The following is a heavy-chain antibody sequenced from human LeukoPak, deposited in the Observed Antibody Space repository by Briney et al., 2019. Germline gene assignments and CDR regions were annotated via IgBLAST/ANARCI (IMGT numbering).Heavy chain of an antibody. CDR3: AREQGGSGWSGFDY. Sequence: GGSLRLSCAPSIGFTLRNYAIHWVRQAPGKGLEWVAVISIDGSRQHYADFLVGRFTISRDNSKNTVSLQMSSLRTEDTAVYFCAREQGGSGWSGFDYWGQGTLVTVSS. CDR1: GFTLRNYA. D-gene: IGHD6-19*01. V-gene: IGHV3-30*15. J-gene: IGHJ4*02. CDR2: ISIDGSRQ.